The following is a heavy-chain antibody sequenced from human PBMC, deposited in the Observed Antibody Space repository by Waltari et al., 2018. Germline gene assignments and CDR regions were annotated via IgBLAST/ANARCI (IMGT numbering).Heavy chain of an antibody. D-gene: IGHD3-10*01. CDR3: AGGPRLYGSGSYYDY. CDR1: GGSFSGYY. J-gene: IGHJ4*02. Sequence: QVQLQQWGAGLLKPSETLSLTCAVYGGSFSGYYWSWIRQPPGKGLEWIGEIKHNVSTNYNPSLKGRVTISVDTSKNQFSWKLSSLTAAETAVYYCAGGPRLYGSGSYYDYWGQGTLVTVSS. CDR2: IKHNVST. V-gene: IGHV4-34*01.